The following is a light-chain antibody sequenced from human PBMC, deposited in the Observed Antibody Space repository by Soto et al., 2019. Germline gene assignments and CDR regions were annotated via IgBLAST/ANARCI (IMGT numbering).Light chain of an antibody. CDR2: TVT. Sequence: QSVLTQPRSVSGSPLQSVTISCTGTSSDVGGYNYVSWYQQHPGKAPKLMIYTVTKRPSGVPDRFSGSKSDNTASLTISGLQADDEADYYCCSYAGSSSYVFGPGTKVTVL. CDR3: CSYAGSSSYV. J-gene: IGLJ1*01. V-gene: IGLV2-11*01. CDR1: SSDVGGYNY.